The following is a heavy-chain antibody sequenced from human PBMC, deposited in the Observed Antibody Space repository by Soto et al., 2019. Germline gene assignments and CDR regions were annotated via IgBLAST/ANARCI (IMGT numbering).Heavy chain of an antibody. CDR1: GFTFSSHW. J-gene: IGHJ5*01. CDR2: INGDGSST. D-gene: IGHD1-7*01. Sequence: EVQLVESGGGLVQPGGSLRLSCAASGFTFSSHWMHWVRQAPGKGLVWVSRINGDGSSTSYADSVKGRFTISRDNAKNMRYLQVNSLRADDTAVYYCAGSPGLSRISGTTLGAWGQGTLVTVSS. CDR3: AGSPGLSRISGTTLGA. V-gene: IGHV3-74*01.